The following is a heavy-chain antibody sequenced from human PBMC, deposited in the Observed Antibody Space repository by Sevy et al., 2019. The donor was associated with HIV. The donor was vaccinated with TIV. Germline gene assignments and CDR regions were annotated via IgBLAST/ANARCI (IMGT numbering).Heavy chain of an antibody. CDR1: GASIRDSSYY. CDR3: ARSMEQQLDAFDI. V-gene: IGHV4-39*01. D-gene: IGHD6-13*01. Sequence: TLSLTCTVSGASIRDSSYYWAWIRQPPGKGLEWIGNIYSYGETYYNSALKSRVTISVDTSKNQFSLSLTSVTAADTAIYFCARSMEQQLDAFDIWGQGTMVTVSS. J-gene: IGHJ3*02. CDR2: IYSYGET.